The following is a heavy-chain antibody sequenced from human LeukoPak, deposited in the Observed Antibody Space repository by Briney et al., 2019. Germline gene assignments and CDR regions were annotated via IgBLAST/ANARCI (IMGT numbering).Heavy chain of an antibody. CDR3: AKDQGSAYYYDSSGYYL. V-gene: IGHV3-23*01. CDR2: ISGSGGST. Sequence: GGSLRLFCAASGFTFSSYAMSWVRQAPGKGLEWVSAISGSGGSTYYADSVKGRFTISRDNSKNTLYLQMNSLRAEDTAVYYCAKDQGSAYYYDSSGYYLWGQGTLVTVSS. D-gene: IGHD3-22*01. CDR1: GFTFSSYA. J-gene: IGHJ4*02.